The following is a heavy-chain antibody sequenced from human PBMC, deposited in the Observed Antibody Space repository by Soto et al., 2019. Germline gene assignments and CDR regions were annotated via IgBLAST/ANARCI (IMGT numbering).Heavy chain of an antibody. CDR3: KRVGGSVSGMDV. V-gene: IGHV3-74*01. J-gene: IGHJ6*02. Sequence: EVQLVESGGGLVQPGGSLRLSCAASGFTFSIYWMHWVRQAPGKGPVWVSRIDNAGSSARYADSVKGRFTISRDNAKNTVYLQMTSLRAEDTAVYYCKRVGGSVSGMDVWGQGTTVTISS. CDR1: GFTFSIYW. CDR2: IDNAGSSA. D-gene: IGHD1-26*01.